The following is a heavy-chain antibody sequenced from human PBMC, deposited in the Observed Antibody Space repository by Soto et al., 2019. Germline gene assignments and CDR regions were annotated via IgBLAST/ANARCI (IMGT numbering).Heavy chain of an antibody. Sequence: SETLSLTCSVSGGSISSSSYFWGWIRQPPGKGLEWIGSIYYSGSTYYNPSLKSRVTISVDTSKNQFSLKLSSVTAADTAVYYCAREATMTGRLDYRGQGTLVTVSS. CDR3: AREATMTGRLDY. V-gene: IGHV4-39*07. CDR1: GGSISSSSYF. J-gene: IGHJ4*02. D-gene: IGHD3-22*01. CDR2: IYYSGST.